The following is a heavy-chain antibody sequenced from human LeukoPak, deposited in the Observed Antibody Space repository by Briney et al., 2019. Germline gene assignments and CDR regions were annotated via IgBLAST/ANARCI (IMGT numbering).Heavy chain of an antibody. D-gene: IGHD3-9*01. Sequence: GGSLRLSCAASGFTFSSFAMSWVRRPPGKGLQWVSAISKSGASTDYADSVKGRFTISRDNSKSTLYLQMNSLRAEDTAIYYCAKDAGGTSYYPFDYWGRGTPVTVSS. CDR3: AKDAGGTSYYPFDY. CDR2: ISKSGAST. V-gene: IGHV3-23*01. CDR1: GFTFSSFA. J-gene: IGHJ4*02.